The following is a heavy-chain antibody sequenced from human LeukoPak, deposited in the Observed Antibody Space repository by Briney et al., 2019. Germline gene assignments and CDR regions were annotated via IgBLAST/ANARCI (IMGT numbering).Heavy chain of an antibody. CDR2: IYPRDSDT. Sequence: GESLQISCQGSGSSFANYWIRWVRQMPGKGLEWMGIIYPRDSDTRYSPSFQGQVTISADKSISTAYLQWSSLKDSDTAMYYCTRIAGVASIPDTFDIWGQGTMVTVSS. CDR1: GSSFANYW. V-gene: IGHV5-51*01. D-gene: IGHD5-12*01. CDR3: TRIAGVASIPDTFDI. J-gene: IGHJ3*02.